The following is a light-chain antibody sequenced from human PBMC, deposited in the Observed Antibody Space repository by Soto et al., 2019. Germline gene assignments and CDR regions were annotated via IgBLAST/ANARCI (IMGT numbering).Light chain of an antibody. CDR2: RAS. CDR1: QSVSSTY. V-gene: IGKV3-20*01. CDR3: QQYGSSFT. Sequence: ELALTQSPGTLSLSPGERATLSCRASQSVSSTYLAWYQQKPGHAPRLLIYRASSRDTGIPDRFSGSGSGTEFTLTISRLQPEDFAVYYCQQYGSSFTFGPGTKVDIK. J-gene: IGKJ3*01.